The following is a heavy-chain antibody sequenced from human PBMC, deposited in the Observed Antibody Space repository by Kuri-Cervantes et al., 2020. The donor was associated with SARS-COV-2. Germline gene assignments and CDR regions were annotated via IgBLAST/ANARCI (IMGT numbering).Heavy chain of an antibody. Sequence: GGSLRLSCAASGFTVSSNYMSWVRQAPGKGLEWVSVIYSCGSTYYADSVKGRFTISRDNSKNTLYLQMNSLRAEDTAVYYCARVKGYSSSSYIDYWGQGTLVTVSS. D-gene: IGHD6-6*01. CDR3: ARVKGYSSSSYIDY. CDR1: GFTVSSNY. V-gene: IGHV3-66*01. CDR2: IYSCGST. J-gene: IGHJ4*02.